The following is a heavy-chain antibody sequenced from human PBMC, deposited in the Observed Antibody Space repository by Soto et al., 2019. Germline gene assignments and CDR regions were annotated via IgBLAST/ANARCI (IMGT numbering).Heavy chain of an antibody. CDR1: GGTFSSYA. CDR3: ARGRGYYGSGSYYRPSYFDY. Sequence: QVQLVQSGAEVKKPGSSVKVSCKASGGTFSSYAISCVRQAPGQGLEWMGGTIPIYDTANYAQKFQGRVTVTAEESTSTGYMELSSLRSEDTAVYYCARGRGYYGSGSYYRPSYFDYWGQGSLVTVSS. D-gene: IGHD3-10*01. V-gene: IGHV1-69*12. CDR2: TIPIYDTA. J-gene: IGHJ4*02.